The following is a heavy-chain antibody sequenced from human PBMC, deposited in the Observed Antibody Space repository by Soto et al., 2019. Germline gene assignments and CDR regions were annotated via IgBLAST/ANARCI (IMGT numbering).Heavy chain of an antibody. D-gene: IGHD3-22*01. Sequence: QVQLVESGGGVVQPGRSLRLSCAASGFTFSSYGMHWVRQAPGKWLEWVAVIWYDGSNKYYADSVKGRFTISRDNSKNTLYLQMNSLRAEDTAVYYCARAGDYYDSSGYSTRLDYWGQGTLVTVSS. CDR3: ARAGDYYDSSGYSTRLDY. J-gene: IGHJ4*02. CDR2: IWYDGSNK. V-gene: IGHV3-33*01. CDR1: GFTFSSYG.